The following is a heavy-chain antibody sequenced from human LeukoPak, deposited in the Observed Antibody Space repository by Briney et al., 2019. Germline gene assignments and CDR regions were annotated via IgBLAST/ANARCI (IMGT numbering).Heavy chain of an antibody. V-gene: IGHV3-30*18. J-gene: IGHJ4*02. D-gene: IGHD3-3*01. CDR2: ISSDGSNK. CDR3: AKEIYDFWSGYHD. Sequence: PGGSLRLSCAASGFTFSSYGMHWVRQAPGNGLEWVTFISSDGSNKYYADSVKGRFTISRDNSKNTLYLQMNSLRAEDTAVYYCAKEIYDFWSGYHDWGQGTLVTVSS. CDR1: GFTFSSYG.